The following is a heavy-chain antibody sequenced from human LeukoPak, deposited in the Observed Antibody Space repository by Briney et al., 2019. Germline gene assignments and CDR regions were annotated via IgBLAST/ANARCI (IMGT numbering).Heavy chain of an antibody. D-gene: IGHD1-26*01. Sequence: SVKVSCKASGGTFSSYAISWVRQAPGQGLEWMGGIIPIFGAANYAQKFQGRVTITADESTSTAYMELSSLRSEDTAVYYCARGPSVSGSYQKNWFDPWGQGTLVTVSS. CDR3: ARGPSVSGSYQKNWFDP. J-gene: IGHJ5*02. V-gene: IGHV1-69*13. CDR2: IIPIFGAA. CDR1: GGTFSSYA.